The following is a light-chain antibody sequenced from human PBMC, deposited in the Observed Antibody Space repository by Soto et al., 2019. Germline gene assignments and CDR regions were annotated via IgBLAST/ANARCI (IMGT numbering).Light chain of an antibody. J-gene: IGKJ1*01. Sequence: DIQMTQSPSTLSASVGDRVTITCRASQNINTWLSWYHQAPGEPPKLLIFKAYRLQSGVPSRFSGGGSATRFTLTINGLQPDDFGTYDCMQSSNYVWTFGQGTKVEVK. CDR3: MQSSNYVWT. CDR2: KAY. V-gene: IGKV1-5*03. CDR1: QNINTW.